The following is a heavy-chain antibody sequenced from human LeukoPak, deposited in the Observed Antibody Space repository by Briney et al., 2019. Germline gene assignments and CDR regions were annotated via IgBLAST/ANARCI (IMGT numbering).Heavy chain of an antibody. Sequence: SETLSLTCAVYGGSFSGYYWSWIRQPPGKGLEWIGEINHSGSTNYNPSLKSRVTISVDTSKNQFSLKLSSVTAADTAVYYCARQGATMPVRAFDIWGQGTMVTVSS. V-gene: IGHV4-34*01. D-gene: IGHD5-12*01. CDR1: GGSFSGYY. CDR2: INHSGST. CDR3: ARQGATMPVRAFDI. J-gene: IGHJ3*02.